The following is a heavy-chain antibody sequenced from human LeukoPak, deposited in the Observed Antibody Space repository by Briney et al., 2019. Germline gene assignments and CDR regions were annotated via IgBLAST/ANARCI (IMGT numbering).Heavy chain of an antibody. D-gene: IGHD2-15*01. J-gene: IGHJ4*02. CDR2: IIPIFGTA. V-gene: IGHV1-69*13. CDR3: ARREYCSGGSCYKFDY. CDR1: GGTFSSYA. Sequence: ASVKVSCKASGGTFSSYAISWVRQAPGQGLEWMGGIIPIFGTANYAQKFQGRVTITADESTSTAYMELSSLRSEDTAVYYCARREYCSGGSCYKFDYWGQGTLVTVSS.